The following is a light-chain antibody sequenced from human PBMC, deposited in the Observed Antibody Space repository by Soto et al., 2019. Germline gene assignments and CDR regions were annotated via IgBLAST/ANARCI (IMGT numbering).Light chain of an antibody. V-gene: IGKV3-15*01. CDR1: QSVSSN. Sequence: EIVMTQSPATLSVSPGERATLSCRASQSVSSNLAWFQQKPGQAPRLLIYRASTRATDIPARFSGSGSGTEFTLTISSLQSEDFAVYYCQHYNNWPYTFGQGTKLEIK. CDR2: RAS. J-gene: IGKJ2*01. CDR3: QHYNNWPYT.